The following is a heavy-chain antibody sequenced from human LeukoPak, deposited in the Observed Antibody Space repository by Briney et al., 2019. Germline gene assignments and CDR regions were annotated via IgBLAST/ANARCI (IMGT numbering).Heavy chain of an antibody. CDR1: GFTFTNYG. V-gene: IGHV1-18*01. CDR2: ISAYNGDT. D-gene: IGHD6-19*01. CDR3: ARNPSNTSGWKTWFDP. J-gene: IGHJ5*02. Sequence: ASVKVSCKTSGFTFTNYGISWVRQAPGQGLEWMGWISAYNGDTKYAQKFQGRVTMTTDTSTSTAFMEVRSLRSDDTAVYYCARNPSNTSGWKTWFDPWGQGTLVTVSS.